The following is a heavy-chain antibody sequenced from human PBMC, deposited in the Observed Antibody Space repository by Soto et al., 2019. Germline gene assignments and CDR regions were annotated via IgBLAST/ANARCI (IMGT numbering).Heavy chain of an antibody. V-gene: IGHV4-39*01. Sequence: PSETLSLTCTVSGDSISTNSYSWGWIRQPPGQGLEWIGLFYYSGSTHYNPSLKSRLTVSVDTSKNQFSLKVSSVTAADTAVYYCARRIVATETFDYWGQGTLVTVSS. J-gene: IGHJ4*02. CDR2: FYYSGST. CDR3: ARRIVATETFDY. CDR1: GDSISTNSYS. D-gene: IGHD5-12*01.